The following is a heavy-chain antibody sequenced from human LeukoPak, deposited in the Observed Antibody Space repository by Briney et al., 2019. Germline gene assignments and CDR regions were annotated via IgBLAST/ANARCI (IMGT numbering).Heavy chain of an antibody. Sequence: GSLSLSCAASGFTFSSYWMPWVRQAPGKGLVWVSRINSDGSTTSYADPVKGRFTMSRDTAKNTLYLQMNSLRAEDTAVYYCARGALYGDYAGNWFDPWGQGTLVTVSS. CDR1: GFTFSSYW. D-gene: IGHD4-17*01. CDR3: ARGALYGDYAGNWFDP. V-gene: IGHV3-74*01. CDR2: INSDGSTT. J-gene: IGHJ5*02.